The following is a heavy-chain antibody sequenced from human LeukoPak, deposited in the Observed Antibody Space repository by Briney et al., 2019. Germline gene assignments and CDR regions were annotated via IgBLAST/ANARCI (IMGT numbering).Heavy chain of an antibody. CDR2: ISPSTSTI. Sequence: GGSLRLSCAASGFPFSSYSMNWVRHAPGKGLEWVSLISPSTSTIYYADSVKGRFTISRDNAKNSLYLQMNSLRDDDTAVYYCARGRSGWYVDYWGQGTLVTVSS. CDR3: ARGRSGWYVDY. V-gene: IGHV3-48*02. D-gene: IGHD6-19*01. J-gene: IGHJ4*02. CDR1: GFPFSSYS.